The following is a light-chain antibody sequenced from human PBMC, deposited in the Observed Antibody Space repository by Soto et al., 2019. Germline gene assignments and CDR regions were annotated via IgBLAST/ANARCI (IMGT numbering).Light chain of an antibody. CDR2: DVS. Sequence: QSSLTQPRAVSGSPGQSVTISCAGTSSDVGGYNYVSWYQQHPGKAPKLMIYDVSKRPSGVPDRFSGSKSGNTASLTISGLQAEDEADYYCSSYAVRYTENFGTGTKGTVL. CDR1: SSDVGGYNY. CDR3: SSYAVRYTEN. V-gene: IGLV2-11*01. J-gene: IGLJ1*01.